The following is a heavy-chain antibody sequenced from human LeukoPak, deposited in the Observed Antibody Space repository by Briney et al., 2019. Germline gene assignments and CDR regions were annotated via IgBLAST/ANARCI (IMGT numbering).Heavy chain of an antibody. Sequence: SETLSLTCTVSGGSISSGSHYWSWIRQPAGKGLEWIGRIYTSGSTNYNPSLKSRVTISVDTSKNQFSLKLSSVTAADTAVYYCARSRGSYQADYWGQGTLVTVSS. CDR3: ARSRGSYQADY. V-gene: IGHV4-61*02. J-gene: IGHJ4*02. CDR2: IYTSGST. CDR1: GGSISSGSHY. D-gene: IGHD1-26*01.